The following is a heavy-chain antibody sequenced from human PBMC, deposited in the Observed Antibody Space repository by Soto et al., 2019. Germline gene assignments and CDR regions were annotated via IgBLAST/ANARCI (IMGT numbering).Heavy chain of an antibody. CDR3: ARGLRIAARWFSPGY. Sequence: QVQLVQSGAEVKKPGSSVKVSCKASGGTFSSYAISWVRQAPGQGLEWMGWMNPNSGNTGYAQKFQGRVTMTRNTSISTAYMELSSLRSEDTAVYYCARGLRIAARWFSPGYWGQGTLVTVSS. D-gene: IGHD6-6*01. V-gene: IGHV1-8*02. J-gene: IGHJ4*02. CDR2: MNPNSGNT. CDR1: GGTFSSYA.